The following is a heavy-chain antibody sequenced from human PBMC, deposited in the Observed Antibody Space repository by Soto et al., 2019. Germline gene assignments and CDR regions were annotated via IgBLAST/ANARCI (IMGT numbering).Heavy chain of an antibody. D-gene: IGHD2-2*01. CDR3: ETRTRRTGQDY. Sequence: SETLSLTCTVSGGSISSYYWSWIRQPPGKGLEWIGYIYYSGSTNYNPSLKSRVTISVDTSKNQFSLKLSSVTAADTAVYYCETRTRRTGQDYWGQGTLVIVSS. CDR2: IYYSGST. CDR1: GGSISSYY. J-gene: IGHJ4*02. V-gene: IGHV4-59*08.